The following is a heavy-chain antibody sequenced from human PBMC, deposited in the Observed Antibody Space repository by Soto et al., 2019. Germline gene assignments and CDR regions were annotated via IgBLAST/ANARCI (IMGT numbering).Heavy chain of an antibody. Sequence: GSLRLSCAASGFTFSSYSMNWVRQAPGKGLEWVSYISSSSSTIYYADSVKGRFTISRDNAKNSLYLQMNSLRAEDTAVYYCARVGAVTPWFGESTHDAFDIWGQGTMVTVSS. CDR1: GFTFSSYS. CDR3: ARVGAVTPWFGESTHDAFDI. V-gene: IGHV3-48*01. CDR2: ISSSSSTI. D-gene: IGHD3-10*01. J-gene: IGHJ3*02.